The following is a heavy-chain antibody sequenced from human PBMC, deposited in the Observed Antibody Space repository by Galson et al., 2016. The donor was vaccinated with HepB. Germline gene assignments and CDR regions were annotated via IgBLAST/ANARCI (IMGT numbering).Heavy chain of an antibody. CDR2: INGSINAT. D-gene: IGHD3-10*01. CDR3: AKLPSRYYGSGAGYGMDI. Sequence: SLRLSCAASGFTFTNYAMTWVRQAPGKGLQWVSGINGSINATYYADSVKGRFIISRDDSKNTLYLQMHSLRAEDTALYYRAKLPSRYYGSGAGYGMDIWGQGTTVTVSS. J-gene: IGHJ6*02. CDR1: GFTFTNYA. V-gene: IGHV3-23*01.